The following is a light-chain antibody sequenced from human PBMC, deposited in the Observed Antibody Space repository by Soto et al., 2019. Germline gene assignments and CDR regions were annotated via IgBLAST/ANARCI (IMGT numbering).Light chain of an antibody. CDR3: QQSYSTPYT. CDR1: QSISNY. CDR2: AAS. J-gene: IGKJ2*01. Sequence: DIQMTQSPSSLSASVGDRVTITCRASQSISNYLNWYQQKPGKAPKLLIYAASSLQSGVPSGFSCSGSGTDFTLTISSLQPEDFATYYCQQSYSTPYTFGQGTKLEIK. V-gene: IGKV1-39*01.